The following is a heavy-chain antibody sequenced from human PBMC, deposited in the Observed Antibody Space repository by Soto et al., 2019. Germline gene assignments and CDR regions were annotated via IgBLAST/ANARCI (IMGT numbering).Heavy chain of an antibody. J-gene: IGHJ5*02. CDR3: ATIGGAYGSNIWFDP. D-gene: IGHD3-16*01. Sequence: QVQLQESGPGLVKPSETLSLTCTVSGGSINKNYWGWIRQSPGKGLEWIGHIYHSGSTKYNSSLKSRVVISIDASRNQFSLRLTSVTAADTAIYYCATIGGAYGSNIWFDPWGQGALVTVSS. CDR1: GGSINKNY. CDR2: IYHSGST. V-gene: IGHV4-59*03.